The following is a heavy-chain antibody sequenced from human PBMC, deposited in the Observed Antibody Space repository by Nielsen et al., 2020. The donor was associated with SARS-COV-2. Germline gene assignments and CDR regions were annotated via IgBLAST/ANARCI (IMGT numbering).Heavy chain of an antibody. CDR1: GGSISSSSYY. D-gene: IGHD1-26*01. J-gene: IGHJ5*02. V-gene: IGHV4-39*07. CDR2: IYYSGST. CDR3: ARLIVGATRWFDP. Sequence: GSLRLSSTVSGGSISSSSYYWGWIRQPPGKGLEWIGSIYYSGSTYYNPSLKSRVTISVDTSKNQFSLKLSSVTAADTAVYYCARLIVGATRWFDPWGQGTLVTVSS.